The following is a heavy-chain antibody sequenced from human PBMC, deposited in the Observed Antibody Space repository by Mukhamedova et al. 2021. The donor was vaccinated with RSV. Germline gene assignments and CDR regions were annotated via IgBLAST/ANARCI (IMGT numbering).Heavy chain of an antibody. V-gene: IGHV3-11*01. J-gene: IGHJ6*02. D-gene: IGHD3-16*01. CDR3: ARGGGRNFYYYFSAMDV. Sequence: YADSVKRRLTISRDNATNSLYLQMNSLRAEDTAVYYCARGGGRNFYYYFSAMDVWGQGTTVTVSS.